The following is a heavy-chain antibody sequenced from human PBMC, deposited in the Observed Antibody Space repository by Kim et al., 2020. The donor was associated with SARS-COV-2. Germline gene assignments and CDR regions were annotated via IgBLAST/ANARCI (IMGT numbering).Heavy chain of an antibody. CDR3: AKDGWGD. V-gene: IGHV3-23*01. CDR2: ILKSGTGT. Sequence: GGSLRLSCAASGFTFSNFAMNWVRQAPGKGLEWVSGILKSGTGTYYADSVKGRFTISRDNSRNTLYLQMNSLRAEDTAVYYCAKDGWGDWGQGTLVTVSS. D-gene: IGHD2-2*03. CDR1: GFTFSNFA. J-gene: IGHJ4*02.